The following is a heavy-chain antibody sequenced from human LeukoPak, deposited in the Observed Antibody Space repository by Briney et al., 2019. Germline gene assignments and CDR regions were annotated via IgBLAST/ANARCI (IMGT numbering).Heavy chain of an antibody. D-gene: IGHD2-15*01. V-gene: IGHV3-21*01. CDR2: ISSSSSYI. CDR1: GFTFSSYS. CDR3: VRTLYCSGGSCYNPH. J-gene: IGHJ4*02. Sequence: KPGGSLRLSCAASGFTFSSYSMNWVRQAPGKGLEWVSSISSSSSYIYYADSVKGRFTISRDNAKNSLYLQMNSLRAEDTAVYYCVRTLYCSGGSCYNPHWGQGTLVTVSS.